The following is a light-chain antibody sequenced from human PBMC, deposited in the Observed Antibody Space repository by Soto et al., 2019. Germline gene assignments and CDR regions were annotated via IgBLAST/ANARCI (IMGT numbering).Light chain of an antibody. V-gene: IGLV2-14*03. CDR1: SSDVGGYNY. CDR2: DVS. J-gene: IGLJ1*01. Sequence: QSVLTQPASVSGSPGQSITISCTGTSSDVGGYNYVSWYQHHPGKAPKLMIYDVSNRPSGVFNRFSGSKSGNTASLTISGLQPEDEADYYCSSYTTSNTRQIVFGTGTKLTVL. CDR3: SSYTTSNTRQIV.